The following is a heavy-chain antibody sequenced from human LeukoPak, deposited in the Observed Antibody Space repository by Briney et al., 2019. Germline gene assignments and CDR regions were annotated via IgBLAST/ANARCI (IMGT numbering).Heavy chain of an antibody. CDR3: ARGVDSSGYSDY. V-gene: IGHV4-59*01. CDR2: IYYSGST. CDR1: GGSISSYY. J-gene: IGHJ4*02. D-gene: IGHD3-22*01. Sequence: PPETLSLTCTVSGGSISSYYWSWIRQPPGKGLEWIGYIYYSGSTNYNPSLKSRVTISVDTSKNQFSLKLSSVTAADTAVYYCARGVDSSGYSDYWGQGTLVTVSS.